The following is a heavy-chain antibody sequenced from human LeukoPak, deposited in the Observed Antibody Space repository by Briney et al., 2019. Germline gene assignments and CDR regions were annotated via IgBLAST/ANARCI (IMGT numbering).Heavy chain of an antibody. V-gene: IGHV4-59*08. CDR2: IYYSGST. CDR3: ASQLGGYMSLGAFDI. Sequence: SETLSLTCTVSGGSISSYYWSWIRQPPGKGLEWIGYIYYSGSTNYNPSLKSRVTISVDTSKNQFSLKLSSVTAADTAVYYCASQLGGYMSLGAFDIWGQGTMVTVSS. CDR1: GGSISSYY. D-gene: IGHD5-12*01. J-gene: IGHJ3*02.